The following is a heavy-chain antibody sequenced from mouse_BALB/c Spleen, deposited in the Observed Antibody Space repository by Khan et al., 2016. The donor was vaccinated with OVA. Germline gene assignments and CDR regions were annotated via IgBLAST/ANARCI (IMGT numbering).Heavy chain of an antibody. D-gene: IGHD1-1*02. CDR2: INPSDGGT. Sequence: QVQLQQPGAELVKPGASVKLSCKASGYTFTSYYMYWVKQRPGQGLEWIGGINPSDGGTNFNEKFKSKATLTVDNSSSTAYMQLSSLTSEDSAVYYCTRSGWAAFAYWGQGTLVTVSA. V-gene: IGHV1S81*02. CDR3: TRSGWAAFAY. J-gene: IGHJ3*01. CDR1: GYTFTSYY.